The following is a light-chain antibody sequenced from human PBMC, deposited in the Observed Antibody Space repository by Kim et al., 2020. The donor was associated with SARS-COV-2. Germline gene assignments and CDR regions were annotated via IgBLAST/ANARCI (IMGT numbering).Light chain of an antibody. Sequence: DIQMTQSPSSLSASVGDRVTITCRASQSISSYLNWYQQKPGKAPKLLIYAASSLQSGVPSRFSGSGSGTDFTFTISSLQPEDFATYYCQQYDNTPFTFGQGTRLEIK. CDR2: AAS. CDR3: QQYDNTPFT. J-gene: IGKJ5*01. V-gene: IGKV1-39*01. CDR1: QSISSY.